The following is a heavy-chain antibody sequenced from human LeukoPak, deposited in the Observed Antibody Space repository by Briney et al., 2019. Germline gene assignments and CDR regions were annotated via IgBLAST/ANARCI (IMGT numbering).Heavy chain of an antibody. Sequence: GASVKVSCKASGYTFTGYYMHWVRQAPGQGLEWMGWISAYNGNTNYAQKLQGRVTMTTDTSTSTAYMELRSLRSDDTAVYYCARRGIQPYYNYMDVWGKGTTVTVSS. J-gene: IGHJ6*03. V-gene: IGHV1-18*04. D-gene: IGHD2-2*01. CDR3: ARRGIQPYYNYMDV. CDR1: GYTFTGYY. CDR2: ISAYNGNT.